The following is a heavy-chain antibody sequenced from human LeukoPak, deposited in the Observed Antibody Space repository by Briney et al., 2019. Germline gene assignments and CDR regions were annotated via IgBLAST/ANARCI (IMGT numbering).Heavy chain of an antibody. J-gene: IGHJ3*02. CDR1: GGSISSGSYY. Sequence: PSETLSLTCTVSGGSISSGSYYWSWIRQPAGKGLEWIGRIYTSGSTNYNPSLKSRVTISVDTSKNQFSLKLSSVTAADTAVYYCARDWAVAGSTDAFDIWGQGTMVTVSS. V-gene: IGHV4-61*02. CDR3: ARDWAVAGSTDAFDI. CDR2: IYTSGST. D-gene: IGHD6-19*01.